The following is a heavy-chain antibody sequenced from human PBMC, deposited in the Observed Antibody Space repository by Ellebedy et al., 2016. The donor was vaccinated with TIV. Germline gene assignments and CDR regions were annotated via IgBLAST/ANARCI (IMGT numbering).Heavy chain of an antibody. CDR3: ARHSYYYTSGGSVMDV. J-gene: IGHJ6*02. CDR2: IYPDDSDT. CDR1: GYSFSNHW. D-gene: IGHD3-10*01. Sequence: GESLKISXKGSGYSFSNHWIGWVRHMPGEGLEWMGIIYPDDSDTRYNPSFQGHVTISADKSISTAYLQWGGLKASDTAIYYCARHSYYYTSGGSVMDVWGQGTTVTVSS. V-gene: IGHV5-51*01.